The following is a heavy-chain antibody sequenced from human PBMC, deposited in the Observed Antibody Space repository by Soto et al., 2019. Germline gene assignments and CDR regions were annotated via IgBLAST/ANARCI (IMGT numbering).Heavy chain of an antibody. CDR2: VIPILGTA. CDR3: ARLGHPGH. V-gene: IGHV1-69*01. CDR1: GGSLRNSV. Sequence: VQLVQSGAEVKKPGSSVKVSCTASGGSLRNSVISWVRQAPAQRLEWMGGVIPILGTANYAQKFQGRVTMTADEATSTAYMDLSSRSPDDTAVYYCARLGHPGHWGPGTLVIVSS. J-gene: IGHJ4*02.